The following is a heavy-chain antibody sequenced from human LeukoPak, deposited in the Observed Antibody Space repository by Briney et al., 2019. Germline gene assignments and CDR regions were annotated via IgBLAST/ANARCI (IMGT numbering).Heavy chain of an antibody. V-gene: IGHV3-30*01. D-gene: IGHD5-24*01. J-gene: IGHJ4*02. CDR1: GFTFSSYA. CDR3: ARGKDGYNRLDY. Sequence: GGSLRLSCAASGFTFSSYAMHWVRQAPGKGLEWVAVISYDGSNKYYADSVKGRFTISRDNSKNTLYLQMNSLRAEDTAVYYCARGKDGYNRLDYWGQGTLVTVSS. CDR2: ISYDGSNK.